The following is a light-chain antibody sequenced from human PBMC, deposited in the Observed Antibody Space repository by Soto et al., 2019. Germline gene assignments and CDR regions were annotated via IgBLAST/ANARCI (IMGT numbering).Light chain of an antibody. V-gene: IGKV3-20*01. J-gene: IGKJ4*01. CDR3: QHYGSSPLT. CDR1: QSVSSSY. Sequence: EIVLTQSPGTLSLSPGERATLSCRASQSVSSSYLAWYQQKPGQAPSLLIYGASSRATGVPDRFSGSGPGTDFTLTISRLEPEDFAVYYCQHYGSSPLTFGGGTKVEI. CDR2: GAS.